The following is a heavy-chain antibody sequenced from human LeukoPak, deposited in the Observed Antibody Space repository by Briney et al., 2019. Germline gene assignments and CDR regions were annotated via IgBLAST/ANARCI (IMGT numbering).Heavy chain of an antibody. V-gene: IGHV3-23*01. CDR2: ISGSGGST. CDR1: GGSISSYY. Sequence: PSETLSLTCTVSGGSISSYYWSWVRQAPGKGLEWVSAISGSGGSTYYADSVKGRFTISRDNSKNTLYLQMNSLRAEDTAVYYCAKDQTYDYVWGGLYYFDYWGQGTLVTVSS. J-gene: IGHJ4*02. D-gene: IGHD3-16*01. CDR3: AKDQTYDYVWGGLYYFDY.